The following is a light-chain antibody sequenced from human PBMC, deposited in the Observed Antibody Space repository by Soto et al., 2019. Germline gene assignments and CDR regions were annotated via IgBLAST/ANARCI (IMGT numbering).Light chain of an antibody. CDR3: HQYGSSPRT. J-gene: IGKJ1*01. Sequence: EIVLTQSPGTLSLSPGDRATLSCRASQSVSSNFLAWDQQKPGQAPRLLIYGASIRAAGIPDRFSGSGSGTDFTLTIRRLEREDFAMYFCHQYGSSPRTFGQGTKVEIK. CDR1: QSVSSNF. V-gene: IGKV3-20*01. CDR2: GAS.